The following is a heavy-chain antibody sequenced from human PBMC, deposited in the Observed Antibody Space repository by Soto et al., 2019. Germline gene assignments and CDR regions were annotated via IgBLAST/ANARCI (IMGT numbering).Heavy chain of an antibody. Sequence: GSLRLSCAASGFTFSSYSMNWVRQAPGKGLEWVSYISSSSSTIYYADSVKGRFTISRDNAKNSLYLQMNSLRAEDTAVYYCARSVWFGELLPQPYYYYGMDVWGQGTTVTVSS. V-gene: IGHV3-48*01. CDR3: ARSVWFGELLPQPYYYYGMDV. D-gene: IGHD3-10*01. CDR2: ISSSSSTI. J-gene: IGHJ6*02. CDR1: GFTFSSYS.